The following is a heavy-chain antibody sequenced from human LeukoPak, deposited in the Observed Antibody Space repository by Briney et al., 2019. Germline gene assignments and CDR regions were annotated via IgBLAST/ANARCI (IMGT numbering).Heavy chain of an antibody. V-gene: IGHV4-4*07. CDR2: IYTSGST. Sequence: SETLSLTCTVSGGSISSYYWSWTRQPAGKGLEWIGRIYTSGSTNYNPSLKSRVTISVDTSKNQFSLKLSSVTAADTAVYYCAREFYGSGSGPLKYFDYWGQGTLVTVSS. J-gene: IGHJ4*02. CDR1: GGSISSYY. D-gene: IGHD3-10*01. CDR3: AREFYGSGSGPLKYFDY.